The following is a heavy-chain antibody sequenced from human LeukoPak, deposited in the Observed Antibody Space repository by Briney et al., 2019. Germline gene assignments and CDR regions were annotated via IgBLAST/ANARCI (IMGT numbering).Heavy chain of an antibody. Sequence: PSETLSLTCTVSGGSISSYYWSWIRQPPGKGLEWIGYIYSSGSTNYNPSLKSRVTISVDTSKNQFSLKLRSVTAADTAVYYCAKGGERFGSGSYNWFDPWGRGILVTVSS. CDR1: GGSISSYY. CDR2: IYSSGST. D-gene: IGHD3-10*01. J-gene: IGHJ5*02. CDR3: AKGGERFGSGSYNWFDP. V-gene: IGHV4-59*08.